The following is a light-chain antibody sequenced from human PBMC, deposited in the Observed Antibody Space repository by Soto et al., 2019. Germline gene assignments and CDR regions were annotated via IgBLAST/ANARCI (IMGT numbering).Light chain of an antibody. CDR3: QQRNSWPIT. Sequence: EIVLTQSPGTLSLSPGERCTLSCSCSQSVRSTSFAWYQQRPGQPPRLLIYDASNRAAGIPARFSGSGFGTDFSLTINNLEPEDFAVYYCQQRNSWPITFGQGTRLEIK. V-gene: IGKV3D-20*02. J-gene: IGKJ5*01. CDR2: DAS. CDR1: QSVRSTS.